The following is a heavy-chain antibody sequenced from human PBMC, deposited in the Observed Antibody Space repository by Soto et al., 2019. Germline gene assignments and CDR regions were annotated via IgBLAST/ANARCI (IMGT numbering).Heavy chain of an antibody. D-gene: IGHD3-22*01. CDR1: GYTFTGYY. V-gene: IGHV1-2*04. CDR2: INPNSGGT. CDR3: ARGYYDSSGYYYAPIYYYYGMDV. Sequence: GASVKLSCKASGYTFTGYYMHWVRQAPGQGLEWMGWINPNSGGTNYAQKFQGWVTMTRDTSISTAYMELSRLRSDDTAVYYCARGYYDSSGYYYAPIYYYYGMDVWGQGTTVTVSS. J-gene: IGHJ6*02.